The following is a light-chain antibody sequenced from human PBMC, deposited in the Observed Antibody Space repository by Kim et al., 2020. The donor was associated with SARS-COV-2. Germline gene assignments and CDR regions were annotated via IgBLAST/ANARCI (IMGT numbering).Light chain of an antibody. V-gene: IGLV3-9*01. CDR1: NIGSKK. Sequence: VALGQTARITGGGTNIGSKKVHWYQPKPGQAPVLVIYRDSNRPSGIPERFSGSNSGNAATLTISRAQAGDEADCYCQVWDSSTVVFGGGTQLTVL. CDR2: RDS. J-gene: IGLJ2*01. CDR3: QVWDSSTVV.